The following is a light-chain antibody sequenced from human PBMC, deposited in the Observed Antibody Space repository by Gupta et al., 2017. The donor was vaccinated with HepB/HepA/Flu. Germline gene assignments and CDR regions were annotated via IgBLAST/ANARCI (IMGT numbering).Light chain of an antibody. CDR3: GTWDSSLSAYV. J-gene: IGLJ1*01. CDR1: SSNIGNNY. Sequence: QSVLTQPPSMSAAPGQKVTISCSGSSSNIGNNYVSWYQQLPGTAPKLLMFENNKRPSGIPDRFSGSKSATSATLGITGLQTGDEADYYCGTWDSSLSAYVFGTGTKVTVL. CDR2: ENN. V-gene: IGLV1-51*02.